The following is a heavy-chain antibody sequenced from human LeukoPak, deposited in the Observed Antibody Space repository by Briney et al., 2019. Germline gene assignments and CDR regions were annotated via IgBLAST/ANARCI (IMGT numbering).Heavy chain of an antibody. J-gene: IGHJ6*03. D-gene: IGHD6-13*01. CDR1: GFTFSSYG. CDR2: IRYDGSNK. V-gene: IGHV3-30*02. Sequence: GGSLSLSCAASGFTFSSYGMHWVRQAPGKGLEWVAFIRYDGSNKYYADSVKGRFTISRDNSKNTLYLQMNSLRAEDTAVYYCAKFAAAGTNYYYYMDVWGKGTTVTVSS. CDR3: AKFAAAGTNYYYYMDV.